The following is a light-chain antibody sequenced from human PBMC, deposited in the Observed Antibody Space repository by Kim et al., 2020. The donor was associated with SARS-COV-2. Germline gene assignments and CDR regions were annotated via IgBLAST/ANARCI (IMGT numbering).Light chain of an antibody. Sequence: QAVVTQEPSLTVSPGGTVTLTCASSTGAVTSGYYPNWFQQKPGQAPRALMYSTSNKYSWTPARFSGSLLGDKAALTLSVVQPEDEADYYCLLYYGGGLVFGGGTQLTVL. CDR2: STS. V-gene: IGLV7-43*01. CDR1: TGAVTSGYY. J-gene: IGLJ2*01. CDR3: LLYYGGGLV.